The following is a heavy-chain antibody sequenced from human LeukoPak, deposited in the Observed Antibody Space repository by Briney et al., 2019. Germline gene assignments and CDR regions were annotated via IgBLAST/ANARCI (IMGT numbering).Heavy chain of an antibody. J-gene: IGHJ4*02. CDR3: ARGVYDSSIDY. CDR1: GFTFSSYA. D-gene: IGHD3-22*01. Sequence: GGSLRLSCAAPGFTFSSYAMHWVRQAPGKGLEWVAVISYDGSNKYYADSVKGRFTISRDNSKNTLYLQMNSLRAEDTAVYYCARGVYDSSIDYWGQGTLVTVSS. CDR2: ISYDGSNK. V-gene: IGHV3-30*04.